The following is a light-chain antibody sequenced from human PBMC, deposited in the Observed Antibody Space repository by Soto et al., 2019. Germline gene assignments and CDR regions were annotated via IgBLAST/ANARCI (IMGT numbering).Light chain of an antibody. J-gene: IGKJ1*01. V-gene: IGKV3-20*01. CDR3: QQYGISPCT. CDR1: LSLSNSV. Sequence: IDLTQSPGTLSLPPGDRATLSCRASLSLSNSVLAWYQQKPGQAPRLLIYGASKRATGVPDRFSGRGSGTDFTLTISRLEPEDFAVYFCQQYGISPCTFGQGTKVDIK. CDR2: GAS.